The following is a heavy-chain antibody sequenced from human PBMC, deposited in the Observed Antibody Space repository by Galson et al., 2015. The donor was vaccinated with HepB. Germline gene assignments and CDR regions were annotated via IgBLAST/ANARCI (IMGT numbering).Heavy chain of an antibody. CDR1: GFIFSSNAM. J-gene: IGHJ6*02. CDR3: ARDRSWRDIGRMDV. Sequence: SLRLSCAASGFIFSSNAMTWVRQAPGKGLEWIGEIYHSGSTNYNPSLKSRVTISVDKSKNQFSLKLSSVTAADTAVYYCARDRSWRDIGRMDVWCHGTTVTVSS. D-gene: IGHD2-15*01. V-gene: IGHV4-4*02. CDR2: IYHSGST.